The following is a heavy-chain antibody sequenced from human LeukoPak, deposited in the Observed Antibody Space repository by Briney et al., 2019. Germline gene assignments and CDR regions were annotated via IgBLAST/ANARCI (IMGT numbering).Heavy chain of an antibody. V-gene: IGHV3-21*01. J-gene: IGHJ3*02. CDR3: ARGDSMGAFDI. D-gene: IGHD3-22*01. Sequence: GGSLRLSCAASGFTFSSYSMNWVRQAPGKGLEGASSINSSSSYIYYADSVKGRFTISRDNAKNSLYLQMNSLRAEDTAVYYCARGDSMGAFDIWGQGTMVTVSS. CDR1: GFTFSSYS. CDR2: INSSSSYI.